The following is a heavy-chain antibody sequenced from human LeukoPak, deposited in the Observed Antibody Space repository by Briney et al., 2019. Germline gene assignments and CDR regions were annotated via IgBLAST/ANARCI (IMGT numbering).Heavy chain of an antibody. J-gene: IGHJ4*02. V-gene: IGHV3-7*01. D-gene: IGHD3-16*01. CDR3: ARELIGSSAYFDY. CDR1: GFTFSSYW. Sequence: GGSLRLSCAASGFTFSSYWMSWVRQARGKGLEWVANIRQDGSDKYYVDSVKGRFTISRDNSKNTLYLQMNSLRAEDTAVYYCARELIGSSAYFDYWGQGTLVTVSS. CDR2: IRQDGSDK.